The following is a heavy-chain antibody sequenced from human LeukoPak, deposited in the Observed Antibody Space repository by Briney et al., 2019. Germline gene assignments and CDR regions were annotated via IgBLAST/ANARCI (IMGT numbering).Heavy chain of an antibody. CDR1: GFTFSSYA. J-gene: IGHJ3*02. D-gene: IGHD3-22*01. V-gene: IGHV3-23*01. CDR3: AKDRGTMIATDPFDI. CDR2: ISGGGGST. Sequence: TGGSLRLSCAASGFTFSSYAMSWVRQAPGKGLEWVSAISGGGGSTYYADSVKGRFTISRDNSKNTLYLQMNSLRAEDTAVYYCAKDRGTMIATDPFDIWGQGTMVTVSS.